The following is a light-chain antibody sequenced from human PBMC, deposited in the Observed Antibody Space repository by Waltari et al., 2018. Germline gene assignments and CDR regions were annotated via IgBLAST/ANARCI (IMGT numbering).Light chain of an antibody. J-gene: IGLJ3*02. V-gene: IGLV4-69*01. CDR1: SGHSTYA. CDR3: QTWGTGIRV. Sequence: QLVLTQSPSASASLGASVKLTCTLSSGHSTYAIAWHQQQPEKGPRFLMKLNSDGSHNKGDGIPDRFSGSSSWAERYLTISSLQSEDEADYYCQTWGTGIRVFGGGTKLTVL. CDR2: LNSDGSH.